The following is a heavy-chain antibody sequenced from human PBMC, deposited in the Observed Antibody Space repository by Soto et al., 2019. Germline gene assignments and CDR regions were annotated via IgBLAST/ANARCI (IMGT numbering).Heavy chain of an antibody. CDR3: ARVRNQLLNDYYYYGMDV. CDR2: IKQDGSEK. CDR1: GFTFSSYW. J-gene: IGHJ6*02. D-gene: IGHD2-2*01. Sequence: EVQLVESGGGLVQPGGSLRLSCAASGFTFSSYWMSWVRQAPGKGLEWVANIKQDGSEKYYVDSVKGRFTISRDNAKNTLYLQMNSLRAEDTAVYYCARVRNQLLNDYYYYGMDVWGQGTTVTVSS. V-gene: IGHV3-7*03.